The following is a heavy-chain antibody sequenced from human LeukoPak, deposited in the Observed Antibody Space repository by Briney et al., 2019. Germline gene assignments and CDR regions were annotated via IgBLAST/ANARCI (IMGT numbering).Heavy chain of an antibody. Sequence: GGSLRLSCAASGFTFDDYAMHWVRQAPGKGLEWVSGISWNSGSIGYADSVKGRFTISRDNAKNSLYLQMNSLRAEDMALYYCAKHITGDYGTGFDYWGQGTLVTVSS. V-gene: IGHV3-9*03. J-gene: IGHJ4*02. CDR1: GFTFDDYA. CDR2: ISWNSGSI. D-gene: IGHD4-17*01. CDR3: AKHITGDYGTGFDY.